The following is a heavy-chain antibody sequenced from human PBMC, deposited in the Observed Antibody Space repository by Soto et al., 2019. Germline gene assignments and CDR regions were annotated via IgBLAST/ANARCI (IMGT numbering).Heavy chain of an antibody. D-gene: IGHD4-17*01. V-gene: IGHV3-21*01. J-gene: IGHJ4*02. Sequence: PGGSLRLSCISSGFTFSSYIMNWVRQAPGKGLEWVSSISSSSSYIYYADSVKGRFTISRDNAKNSLYLQMNSLRAEDTAVYYCARVPTGDYGDLLDYWGQGTLVTVSS. CDR1: GFTFSSYI. CDR3: ARVPTGDYGDLLDY. CDR2: ISSSSSYI.